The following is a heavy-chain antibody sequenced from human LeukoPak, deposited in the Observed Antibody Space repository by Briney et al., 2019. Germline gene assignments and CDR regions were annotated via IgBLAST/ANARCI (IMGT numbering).Heavy chain of an antibody. Sequence: PGGSLRLSCAGSGFIFSNYEMNWVRQAPGKGLEWVSYISSTGSDIYYADSVKGRFTITRDSAENSLYLQMNSLRAEDTAVYYCARDLPTGTYRAYFDNWGQGTLVTVSS. J-gene: IGHJ4*02. CDR2: ISSTGSDI. V-gene: IGHV3-48*03. D-gene: IGHD1-26*01. CDR3: ARDLPTGTYRAYFDN. CDR1: GFIFSNYE.